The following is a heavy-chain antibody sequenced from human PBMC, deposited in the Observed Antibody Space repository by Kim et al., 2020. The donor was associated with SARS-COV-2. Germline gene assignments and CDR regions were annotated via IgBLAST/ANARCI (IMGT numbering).Heavy chain of an antibody. CDR2: T. J-gene: IGHJ3*02. CDR3: ARKGFSSYGFDT. Sequence: TNYYPSLTSRVTMSVDTSQNQCSLRLTSVTAADTAIYFCARKGFSSYGFDTWGQGTLVTVSS. V-gene: IGHV4-4*07.